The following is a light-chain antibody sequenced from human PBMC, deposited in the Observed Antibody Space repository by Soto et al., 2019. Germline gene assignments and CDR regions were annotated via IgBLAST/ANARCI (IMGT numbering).Light chain of an antibody. J-gene: IGLJ1*01. CDR2: EVN. CDR3: SSYRSTTTLYV. Sequence: QSALTQPASVSGSPGQSITISCTGTISDAGTYNYVSWYQQHPGRAPKLIIYEVNNRPSGVSTRFSGSKSGNTASLSISGLQAEDEADYYCSSYRSTTTLYVLGTGTKVTVL. V-gene: IGLV2-14*01. CDR1: ISDAGTYNY.